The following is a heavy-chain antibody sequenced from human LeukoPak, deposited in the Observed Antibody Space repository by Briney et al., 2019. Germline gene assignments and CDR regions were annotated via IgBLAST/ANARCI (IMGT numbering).Heavy chain of an antibody. V-gene: IGHV3-30*04. J-gene: IGHJ4*02. CDR3: ARAIKAVAGTFHRDYYFDY. Sequence: GGSLRLSCAASGFTFSSYAMHWVRQAPGEGLEWVALISYDGSNKYYADSVKGRFTISRDNSKNTLYLQMNSLRAEDTAVYYCARAIKAVAGTFHRDYYFDYWGQGTLVTVSS. CDR1: GFTFSSYA. CDR2: ISYDGSNK. D-gene: IGHD6-19*01.